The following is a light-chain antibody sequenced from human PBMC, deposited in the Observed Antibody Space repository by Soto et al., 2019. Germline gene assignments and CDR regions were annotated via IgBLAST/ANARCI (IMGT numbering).Light chain of an antibody. CDR3: QQFNSYPIT. Sequence: AIQLTQSPSSLSASVGDRVTITCRASQDIRGALAWYQQKPGKAPKMLIYDVSTLESGVPLRFRGSSSGTDFTLTISSLQPVDFATYYCQQFNSYPITFGQGTRLEIK. V-gene: IGKV1-13*02. CDR2: DVS. CDR1: QDIRGA. J-gene: IGKJ5*01.